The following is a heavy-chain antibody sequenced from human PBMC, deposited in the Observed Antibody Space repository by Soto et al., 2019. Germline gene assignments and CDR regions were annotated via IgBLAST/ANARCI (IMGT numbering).Heavy chain of an antibody. D-gene: IGHD2-15*01. CDR2: TSNGGNT. CDR3: AKDFRPGLIVPTKSGFDP. Sequence: EVQLLESGGGLVQRGGSLRLSCEASGFPFSTYAMTWVRQVPGKGLEWVSTTSNGGNTEFAESVRGRFTVFRDNSKNTISLQMSSLRAEDSAISFCAKDFRPGLIVPTKSGFDPWGQGTPVTVSS. CDR1: GFPFSTYA. V-gene: IGHV3-23*01. J-gene: IGHJ5*02.